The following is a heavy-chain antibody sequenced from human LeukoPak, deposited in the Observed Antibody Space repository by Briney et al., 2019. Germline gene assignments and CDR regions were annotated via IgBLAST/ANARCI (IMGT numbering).Heavy chain of an antibody. D-gene: IGHD3-10*01. V-gene: IGHV4-34*01. Sequence: PSETLSLTCAVYGGSFSGYYWSWIRQPPGKGLEWIGEINHSGSTNYNPSLKSRVAISVDTSKNQFSLKLSSVTAADTAVYYCARGFSPYGEGYYFDYWGQGTLVTVSS. J-gene: IGHJ4*02. CDR1: GGSFSGYY. CDR2: INHSGST. CDR3: ARGFSPYGEGYYFDY.